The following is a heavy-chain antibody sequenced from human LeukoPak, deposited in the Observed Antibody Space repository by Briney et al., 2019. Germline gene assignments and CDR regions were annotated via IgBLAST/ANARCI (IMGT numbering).Heavy chain of an antibody. Sequence: GGSLRLSCAAPGFTSSNNAMSWVRQAPGRGLGWVSAITGMGGNTYYADSAKGRFTIPRDNSKNTVFLQMNSLRAEDTAVYYCAKWGDYDVLTGYYVSDYWGQGTLVTVSS. CDR1: GFTSSNNA. CDR2: ITGMGGNT. V-gene: IGHV3-23*01. D-gene: IGHD3-9*01. J-gene: IGHJ4*02. CDR3: AKWGDYDVLTGYYVSDY.